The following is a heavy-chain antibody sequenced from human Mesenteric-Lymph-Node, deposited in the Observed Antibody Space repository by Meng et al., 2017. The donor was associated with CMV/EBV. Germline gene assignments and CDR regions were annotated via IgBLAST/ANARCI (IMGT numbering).Heavy chain of an antibody. V-gene: IGHV3-21*01. CDR1: GFSFSFYT. Sequence: SAAASGFSFSFYTMNWVARAPGQGLSWVSSISGNNNYIHYADSVEGRFTITRDNAKKSLYLQMNSLRAEDTAVYYYSSQFGESVLYWGQGTLVTVSS. J-gene: IGHJ4*02. D-gene: IGHD3-10*01. CDR2: ISGNNNYI. CDR3: SSQFGESVLY.